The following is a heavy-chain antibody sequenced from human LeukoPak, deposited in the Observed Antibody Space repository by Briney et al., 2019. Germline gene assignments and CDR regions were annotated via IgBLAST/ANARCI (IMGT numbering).Heavy chain of an antibody. CDR2: TYYRSRWYN. CDR1: GDSFSSNSAA. Sequence: SQTLSLTCVISGDSFSSNSAAWNWIRQSPSRGLEWLGRTYYRSRWYNDYAVSVKSRITINPDTSKNHFSLQLNSVTPEDTAVYYCARALRYSSGWALDYWGQGTLVTVSS. CDR3: ARALRYSSGWALDY. D-gene: IGHD6-19*01. J-gene: IGHJ4*02. V-gene: IGHV6-1*01.